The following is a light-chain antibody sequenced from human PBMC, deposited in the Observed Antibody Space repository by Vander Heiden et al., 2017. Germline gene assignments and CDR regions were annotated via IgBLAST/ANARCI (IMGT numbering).Light chain of an antibody. J-gene: IGLJ1*01. CDR1: SSDVGNDNY. CDR3: SSYTTSSTQV. Sequence: QSALTQPASVSWSPGQSITISCAGTSSDVGNDNYVSWYQQHPGKAPKLVIYDVTNRPSGVSNRFSGAKSGNTASLTISGLQPEDEADYYCSSYTTSSTQVFGTGTKVTVL. V-gene: IGLV2-14*03. CDR2: DVT.